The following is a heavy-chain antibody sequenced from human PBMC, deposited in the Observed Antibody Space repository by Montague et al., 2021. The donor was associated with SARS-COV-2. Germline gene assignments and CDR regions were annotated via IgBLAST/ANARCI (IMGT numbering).Heavy chain of an antibody. D-gene: IGHD3-10*01. CDR1: GGSISSYY. J-gene: IGHJ6*02. CDR3: ARVGVGTMVRGVIPAYYYYGMDV. Sequence: SETLSLTCTVSGGSISSYYWSWIRQPPGKGLEWIGYIYYSRSTNYNPSLKGRVTISVDTSKNQFSLKLSSVTAADTAVYYCARVGVGTMVRGVIPAYYYYGMDVWGQGTTVTVSS. V-gene: IGHV4-59*08. CDR2: IYYSRST.